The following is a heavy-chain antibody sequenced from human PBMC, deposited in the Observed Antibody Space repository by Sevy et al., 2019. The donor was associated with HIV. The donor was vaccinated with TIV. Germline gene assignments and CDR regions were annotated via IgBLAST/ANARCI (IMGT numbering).Heavy chain of an antibody. J-gene: IGHJ4*02. CDR1: GFTFDDYA. Sequence: GGSLRLSCAASGFTFDDYAMHWVRQAPGKGLEWVSGISWNCGIVKYGDSVKGRFTVSRDNAKNSLYLQMNSLRPEDTAFYYCAKDRLLRPSPHSDFWGQGTLVTVSS. CDR2: ISWNCGIV. D-gene: IGHD3-22*01. CDR3: AKDRLLRPSPHSDF. V-gene: IGHV3-9*01.